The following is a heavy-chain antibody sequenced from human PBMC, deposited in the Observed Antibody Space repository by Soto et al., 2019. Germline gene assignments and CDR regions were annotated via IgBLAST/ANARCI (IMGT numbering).Heavy chain of an antibody. CDR2: ISSSSSYI. D-gene: IGHD4-17*01. CDR3: ARDRGTETSSYYYGMDV. Sequence: PRLSCAASGFTFSSYSMNWVRQAPGKGLEWVSSISSSSSYIYYADSVKGRFTISRDNAKNSLYLQMNSLRAEDTAVYYCARDRGTETSSYYYGMDVWRQGTTVTVS. V-gene: IGHV3-21*01. J-gene: IGHJ6*02. CDR1: GFTFSSYS.